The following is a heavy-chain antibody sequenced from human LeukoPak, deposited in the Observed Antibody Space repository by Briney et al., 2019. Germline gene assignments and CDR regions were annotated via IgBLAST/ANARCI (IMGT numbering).Heavy chain of an antibody. V-gene: IGHV1-2*02. D-gene: IGHD1/OR15-1a*01. CDR2: INPNSGGT. CDR3: ARGVITGTTWVDY. J-gene: IGHJ4*02. CDR1: GYTITGYY. Sequence: ASVKVSCKASGYTITGYYIHWVRQAPGQGLEWMGWINPNSGGTNYAQKFQGRVTMTRDTSISTAYMELSRLRSDDTAVFYCARGVITGTTWVDYWGQGTLVSVSS.